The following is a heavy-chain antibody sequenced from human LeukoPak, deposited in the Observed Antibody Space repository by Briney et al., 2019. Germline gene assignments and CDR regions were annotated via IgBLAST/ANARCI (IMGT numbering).Heavy chain of an antibody. V-gene: IGHV3-23*01. CDR3: AKEYDILTGYYAFDI. Sequence: GGSLRLSCAASGFTFTIYGMNWVRQAPGKGLEWVSGISGSDYTTYYADSVKGRFTISRDNSKNTLYLQMNSLRAEDTAVYYCAKEYDILTGYYAFDIWGQGTMVTVSS. CDR1: GFTFTIYG. J-gene: IGHJ3*02. CDR2: ISGSDYTT. D-gene: IGHD3-9*01.